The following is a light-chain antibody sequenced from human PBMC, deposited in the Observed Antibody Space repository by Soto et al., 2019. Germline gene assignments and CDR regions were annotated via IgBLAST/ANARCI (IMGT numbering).Light chain of an antibody. CDR3: QQYGSSPLWT. Sequence: EIELTQSPGTLSLSPGERATLSCRAIQSVSSSYLAWYQQKPGQAPRLLIYGASSRATGIPDRFSGSGSGTDFTLTISRLEPEDFAVYYCQQYGSSPLWTFGQGTKVDIK. V-gene: IGKV3-20*01. J-gene: IGKJ1*01. CDR1: QSVSSSY. CDR2: GAS.